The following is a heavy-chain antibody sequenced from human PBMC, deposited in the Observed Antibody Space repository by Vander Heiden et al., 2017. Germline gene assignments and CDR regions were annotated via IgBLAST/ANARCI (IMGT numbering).Heavy chain of an antibody. D-gene: IGHD3-22*01. Sequence: EVQLVESGGGLVQPGGSLRLSCAASGFPFSSYGMNWVRQAPGKGLEWVSYISSSSSTIYYADSVKGRFTISRDNAKNSLYLQMNSLRDEDTAVYYCARDGHYDSSGFFDYWGQGTLVTVSS. J-gene: IGHJ4*02. CDR1: GFPFSSYG. CDR3: ARDGHYDSSGFFDY. V-gene: IGHV3-48*02. CDR2: ISSSSSTI.